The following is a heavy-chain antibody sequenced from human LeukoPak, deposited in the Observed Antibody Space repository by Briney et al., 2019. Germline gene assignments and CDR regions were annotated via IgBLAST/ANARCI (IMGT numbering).Heavy chain of an antibody. Sequence: ASVTVSCKASGYSVTSYGLSWVRQAPGQGLAWMGWISAYNGNTNYAQKLQGRVTMTTDTSTSTVYMELRSLSSDDTAVYYCARAYRSTMVRGAKSYFDYWGQGTLVTVSS. CDR3: ARAYRSTMVRGAKSYFDY. D-gene: IGHD3-10*01. J-gene: IGHJ4*02. CDR2: ISAYNGNT. CDR1: GYSVTSYG. V-gene: IGHV1-18*04.